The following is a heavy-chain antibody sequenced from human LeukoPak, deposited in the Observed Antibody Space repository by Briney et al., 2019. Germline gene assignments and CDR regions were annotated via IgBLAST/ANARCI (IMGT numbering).Heavy chain of an antibody. CDR1: GFTVSSNY. J-gene: IGHJ4*02. CDR3: ARDKIGHPYFDY. V-gene: IGHV3-53*01. CDR2: IYSGGST. Sequence: GGSLRLSCAASGFTVSSNYMSWVRQAPGKGLEWVSVIYSGGSTYYADSVKGRFTISRDNSKNTLYLQMNSLRAEDTAVYYCARDKIGHPYFDYWGQGTLVTVSS.